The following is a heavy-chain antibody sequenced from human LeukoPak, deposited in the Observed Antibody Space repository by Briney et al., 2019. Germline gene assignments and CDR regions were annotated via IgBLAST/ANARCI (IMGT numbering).Heavy chain of an antibody. Sequence: GGSLRLSCAASGFIFSNYVMSWVRQAPGKWLEWVSSINYDGAYTNYADSVKGRFTISRDNSKNTLYMQMNSLRAEDTAIYYCAKWGVDKGEWRHYVDYWGQGRLVIVSS. CDR3: AKWGVDKGEWRHYVDY. D-gene: IGHD3-16*01. CDR2: INYDGAYT. J-gene: IGHJ4*02. V-gene: IGHV3-23*01. CDR1: GFIFSNYV.